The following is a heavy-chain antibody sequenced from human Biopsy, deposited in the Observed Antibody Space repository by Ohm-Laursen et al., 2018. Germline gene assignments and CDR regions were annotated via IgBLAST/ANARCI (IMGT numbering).Heavy chain of an antibody. CDR1: GGSISSYY. V-gene: IGHV4-59*08. J-gene: IGHJ3*02. CDR3: GRREVVITHDAFDT. CDR2: LYYNGFT. D-gene: IGHD3-22*01. Sequence: TLSLTCTVSGGSISSYYWSWIRQPPGKGLEWIGFLYYNGFTNSNPSLKSRVTILVDTSKNQFSLKLNSVTAADTAVYYCGRREVVITHDAFDTWGQGTMVTVSS.